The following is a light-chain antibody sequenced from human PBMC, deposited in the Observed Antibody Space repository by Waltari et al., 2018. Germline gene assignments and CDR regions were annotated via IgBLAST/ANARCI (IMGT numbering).Light chain of an antibody. CDR2: AES. Sequence: DIQMTQSPSSLSASVGDRVTITCRASQHIDSDLNWDQQTTGKAPRLLNYAESSLHGGVPSRFSGSGSWTDFTLTVSSLQPEDFAIYYCQQSYTTPPMYTFGQGTKLEIK. CDR1: QHIDSD. CDR3: QQSYTTPPMYT. J-gene: IGKJ2*01. V-gene: IGKV1-39*01.